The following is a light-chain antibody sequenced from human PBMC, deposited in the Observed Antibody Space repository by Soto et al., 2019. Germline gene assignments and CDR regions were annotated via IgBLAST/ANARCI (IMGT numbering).Light chain of an antibody. V-gene: IGKV1-9*01. CDR2: AAS. CDR1: QGISSY. CDR3: QQLNSYPLT. J-gene: IGKJ4*01. Sequence: DIQLTQSPSFLSASVGDRVTITCRASQGISSYLAWYQQKPGKAPKLLIYAASTLQSGVPSRSSGSVSGTEFTPTISTLQPNDLPIYYGQQLNSYPLTSGGGTKVEIK.